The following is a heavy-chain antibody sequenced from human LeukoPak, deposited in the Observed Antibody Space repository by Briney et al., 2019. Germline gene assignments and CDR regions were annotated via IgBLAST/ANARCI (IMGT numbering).Heavy chain of an antibody. CDR3: ARDWQWLTFDP. CDR2: ISSSGSTI. J-gene: IGHJ5*02. CDR1: GFTFSDYY. Sequence: NPGGSLRLSCAASGFTFSDYYMSWIRQAPGKGLEWVSHISSSGSTIYYADSVQGRFTISRDNAKNSLYLQMNSLRAEDTAVYYCARDWQWLTFDPWGQGTLVTVSS. V-gene: IGHV3-11*04. D-gene: IGHD6-19*01.